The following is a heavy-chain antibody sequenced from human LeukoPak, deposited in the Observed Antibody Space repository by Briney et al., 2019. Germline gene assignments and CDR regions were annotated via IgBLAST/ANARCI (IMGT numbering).Heavy chain of an antibody. Sequence: GGSLRLSCAASGFTFSYNAMSWVRQAPGKGLEWVSYISSGGSSIYYADSVKGRFTLSRDNAKISLYLQMNSLRAEDTAVYYCARTRYSYGYYFDYWGLGTLVTVSS. V-gene: IGHV3-11*01. CDR2: ISSGGSSI. D-gene: IGHD5-18*01. CDR3: ARTRYSYGYYFDY. J-gene: IGHJ4*02. CDR1: GFTFSYNA.